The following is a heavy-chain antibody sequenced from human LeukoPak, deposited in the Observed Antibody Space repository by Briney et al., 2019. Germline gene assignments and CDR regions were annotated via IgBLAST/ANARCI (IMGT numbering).Heavy chain of an antibody. Sequence: SETLSLTCTVSGYSISGSSYYWGWIRQPPGKGLEWIGSIYYSGSTYNNPSLKSRVTISVDTSKNQFSLKLSSATAADTAVYYCARVTDGGGSYYGYFDYWGQGTLVTVSS. D-gene: IGHD1-26*01. CDR3: ARVTDGGGSYYGYFDY. CDR2: IYYSGST. V-gene: IGHV4-39*07. CDR1: GYSISGSSYY. J-gene: IGHJ4*02.